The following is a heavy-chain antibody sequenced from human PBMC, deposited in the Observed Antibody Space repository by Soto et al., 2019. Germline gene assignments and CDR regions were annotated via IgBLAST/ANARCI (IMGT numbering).Heavy chain of an antibody. CDR3: AREVNSSPARGPNWFDP. CDR1: GDSINISHW. CDR2: TYHSGTT. V-gene: IGHV4-4*02. D-gene: IGHD6-13*01. J-gene: IGHJ5*02. Sequence: QVQLQESGPGLVQPSGTLSLTCAVSGDSINISHWWSWVRQTPGKGLEWIGETYHSGTTNYNPSLKTRVTMSIDKSKNQFSLKMNSVTAADTAVYYCAREVNSSPARGPNWFDPWGQGTLVTVSS.